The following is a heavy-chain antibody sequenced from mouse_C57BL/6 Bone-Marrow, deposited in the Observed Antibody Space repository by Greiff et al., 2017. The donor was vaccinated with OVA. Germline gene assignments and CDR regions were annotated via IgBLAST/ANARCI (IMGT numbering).Heavy chain of an antibody. V-gene: IGHV1-55*01. CDR1: GYTFTSYW. D-gene: IGHD2-1*01. CDR3: ASFIYYGNYEAY. Sequence: QVQLQQPGAELVKPGASVKMSCKASGYTFTSYWITWVKQRPGQGLEWIGDIYPGSGSTNYNEKFKSKATLTVDTSSSTAYMQLSSLTSEDSAVYYCASFIYYGNYEAYWGQGTLVTVSA. CDR2: IYPGSGST. J-gene: IGHJ3*01.